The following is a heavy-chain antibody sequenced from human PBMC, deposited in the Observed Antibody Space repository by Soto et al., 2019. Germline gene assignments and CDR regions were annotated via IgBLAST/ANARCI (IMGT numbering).Heavy chain of an antibody. CDR1: GVSISNYD. J-gene: IGHJ5*02. D-gene: IGHD4-17*01. Sequence: SETLSLTCTVSGVSISNYDLSWIRQPAGKGLEWVGGIYTSGNTNYNPSLKGRVTMSVDMSKNKFSLNQISSPAADTAAYYCGRDDNGDNGRAFDPWGQGTLVTVSS. CDR3: GRDDNGDNGRAFDP. V-gene: IGHV4-4*07. CDR2: IYTSGNT.